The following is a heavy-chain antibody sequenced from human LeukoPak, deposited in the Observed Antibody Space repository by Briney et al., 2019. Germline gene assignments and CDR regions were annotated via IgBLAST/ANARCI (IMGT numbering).Heavy chain of an antibody. D-gene: IGHD2-2*01. CDR2: ISGSGGST. CDR1: GFTFSSYA. Sequence: GGSLRLSCAASGFTFSSYAMSWVRQAPGKGLEWVSAISGSGGSTYHADSVKGRFTISRDNSKNTLYLQMNSLRAEDTAVYYCAKAQYCSSTSCPNPFDYWGQGTLVTVSS. CDR3: AKAQYCSSTSCPNPFDY. J-gene: IGHJ4*02. V-gene: IGHV3-23*01.